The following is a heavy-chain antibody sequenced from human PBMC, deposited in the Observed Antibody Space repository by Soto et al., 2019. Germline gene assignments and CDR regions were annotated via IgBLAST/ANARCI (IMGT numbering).Heavy chain of an antibody. V-gene: IGHV4-39*01. CDR3: ARQYYVGSGSYYTRPFDF. D-gene: IGHD3-10*01. Sequence: PSETLSLTCTVSGGSISSSSYYWGWIRQPPGKGLEWIGSIYYSGNTYYNPSLKSRVTISVDTAKNQFSLKLSSVTAADTAVYYCARQYYVGSGSYYTRPFDFWGQGTLVNVSS. CDR1: GGSISSSSYY. CDR2: IYYSGNT. J-gene: IGHJ4*02.